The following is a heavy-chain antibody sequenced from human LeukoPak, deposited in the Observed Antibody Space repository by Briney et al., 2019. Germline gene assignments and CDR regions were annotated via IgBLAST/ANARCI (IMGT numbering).Heavy chain of an antibody. CDR1: GGSFSDYY. V-gene: IGHV4-34*01. Sequence: PSETLSLTCAVYGGSFSDYYWSWIRQPPGKGLEWIGEITHSGITNYNPSLKSRVAMSVDTSKNQFSLKLSSVTAADTAVYYCARYYCSGGGCYSLADYWGQGNLVTVSS. CDR3: ARYYCSGGGCYSLADY. D-gene: IGHD2-15*01. J-gene: IGHJ4*02. CDR2: ITHSGIT.